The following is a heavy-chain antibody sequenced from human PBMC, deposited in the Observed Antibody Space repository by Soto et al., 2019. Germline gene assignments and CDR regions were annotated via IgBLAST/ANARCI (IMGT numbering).Heavy chain of an antibody. CDR1: GFTFSEYY. CDR2: ISSSGSTI. J-gene: IGHJ4*02. V-gene: IGHV3-11*01. CDR3: AILRGRGRGNYFDY. Sequence: VGSLRLSGAASGFTFSEYYMSWIRQAPGKGLEWVSYISSSGSTIYYADSVKGRFTISRDNAKNSLYLQMNSLRAEDTAVYYCAILRGRGRGNYFDYWGQGTLVTVSS. D-gene: IGHD3-10*01.